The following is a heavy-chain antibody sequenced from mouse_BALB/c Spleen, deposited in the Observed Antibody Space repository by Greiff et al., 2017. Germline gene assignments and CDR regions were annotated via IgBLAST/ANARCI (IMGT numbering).Heavy chain of an antibody. D-gene: IGHD2-4*01. Sequence: VQLKESGPGLVKPSQSLSLTCTVTGYSITSDYAWNWIRQFPGNKLEWMGYISYSGSTSYNPSLKSRISITRDTSKNQFFLQLNSVTTEDTATYYCARMRDDYDGIWFAYWGQGTLVTVSA. J-gene: IGHJ3*01. V-gene: IGHV3-2*02. CDR1: GYSITSDYA. CDR3: ARMRDDYDGIWFAY. CDR2: ISYSGST.